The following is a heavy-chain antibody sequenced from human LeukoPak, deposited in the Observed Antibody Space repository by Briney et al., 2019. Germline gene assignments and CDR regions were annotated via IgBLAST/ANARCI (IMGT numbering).Heavy chain of an antibody. CDR1: GFTFSSSG. CDR3: ARGATPTNFDF. J-gene: IGHJ4*02. D-gene: IGHD5-24*01. CDR2: IWYDGSVK. Sequence: PGGSLRLSCAASGFTFSSSGMHCVRQAPGKGLEWVAIIWYDGSVKYHADSVKGRFTISRDNSKNTLFLQMDSLRAEDTAVYFCARGATPTNFDFWGQGTLVTVSS. V-gene: IGHV3-33*01.